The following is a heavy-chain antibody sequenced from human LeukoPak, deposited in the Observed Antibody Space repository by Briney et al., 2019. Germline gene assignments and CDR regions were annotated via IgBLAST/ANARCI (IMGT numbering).Heavy chain of an antibody. D-gene: IGHD1-26*01. Sequence: KPSETLSLTCTVSGGSINNYYWSWIRQPPGKGLEWIGYVYYTGSTNYNPSLKSRVTISLDTSKKQFSLKLSSVTAADTAVYYCARDRNKIVGATDDAFDIWGQGTMVTVSS. J-gene: IGHJ3*02. CDR3: ARDRNKIVGATDDAFDI. V-gene: IGHV4-59*01. CDR2: VYYTGST. CDR1: GGSINNYY.